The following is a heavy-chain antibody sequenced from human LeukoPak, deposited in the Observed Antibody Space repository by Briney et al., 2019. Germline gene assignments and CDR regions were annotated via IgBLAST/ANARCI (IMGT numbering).Heavy chain of an antibody. CDR3: ARWETGSWFDP. CDR2: ISGYNGKT. D-gene: IGHD1-14*01. J-gene: IGHJ5*02. CDR1: GYKFIDFG. V-gene: IGHV1-18*01. Sequence: ASVKVSCKASGYKFIDFGITWVRQAPGQGLEWMGWISGYNGKTNYAQKFQGRVTMTTDTSTNTVYLELRSLRSDDTAVYYCARWETGSWFDPWGQGTLVTISS.